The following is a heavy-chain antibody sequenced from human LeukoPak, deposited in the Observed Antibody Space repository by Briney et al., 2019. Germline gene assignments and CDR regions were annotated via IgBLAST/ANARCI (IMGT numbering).Heavy chain of an antibody. D-gene: IGHD3-10*01. J-gene: IGHJ4*02. V-gene: IGHV3-7*01. CDR3: ARVYASGSGSFYNPFDY. Sequence: GGSLRPSCVVSGFTFSSHWLSSVRQAPGKRLEWVANTKEDGSDWYYVDSVKGRFTISRDNAKNSLYLQLNSLRAEDTAVYYCARVYASGSGSFYNPFDYWGQGTRVTVSS. CDR2: TKEDGSDW. CDR1: GFTFSSHW.